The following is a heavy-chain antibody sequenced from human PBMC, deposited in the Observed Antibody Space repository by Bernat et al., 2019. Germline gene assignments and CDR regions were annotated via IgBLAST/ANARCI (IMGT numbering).Heavy chain of an antibody. D-gene: IGHD5-12*01. Sequence: QVQLVQSGAEVKKPGASVKVSCKASGYTFTIYGFSWVRQAPGQGLEWLGWISLYTGNSDYAQRLQGRVTMTTDTSTSTAYMELRSLRSDDTAVYYCVRADGATMYYFDYWGQGTLVTVSS. J-gene: IGHJ4*02. CDR3: VRADGATMYYFDY. CDR1: GYTFTIYG. CDR2: ISLYTGNS. V-gene: IGHV1-18*01.